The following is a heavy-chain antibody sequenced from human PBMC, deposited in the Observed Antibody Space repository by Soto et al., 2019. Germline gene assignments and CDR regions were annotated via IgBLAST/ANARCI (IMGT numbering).Heavy chain of an antibody. J-gene: IGHJ4*02. CDR2: IYPGDSDT. CDR3: ARMDSSALGIDY. CDR1: GYSFTSNW. D-gene: IGHD3-22*01. V-gene: IGHV5-51*01. Sequence: GDSLKISCKGSGYSFTSNWIGWVRQMPGKGLEWMGIIYPGDSDTRYSPPFQGQVTISADKSISTAYLQWSRLKASDSAMYYCARMDSSALGIDYWGQGTLVTVSS.